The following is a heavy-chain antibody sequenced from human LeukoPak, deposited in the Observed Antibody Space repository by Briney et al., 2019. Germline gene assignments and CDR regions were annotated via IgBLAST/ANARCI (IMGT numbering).Heavy chain of an antibody. V-gene: IGHV3-30*18. D-gene: IGHD6-13*01. CDR2: ISYDGSDK. CDR1: GFTFSSYG. CDR3: AKVNQGALLVPYYYYYYGMDV. J-gene: IGHJ6*02. Sequence: PGGSLRLSCAASGFTFSSYGMPWVRQAPGKGLEWVAVISYDGSDKYYADSVKGRFTISRDNSKNTLYLQMNSLRAEDTAVYYCAKVNQGALLVPYYYYYYGMDVWGQGTTVTVSS.